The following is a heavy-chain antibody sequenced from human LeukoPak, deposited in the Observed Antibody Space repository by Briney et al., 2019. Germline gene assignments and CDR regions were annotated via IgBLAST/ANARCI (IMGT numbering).Heavy chain of an antibody. CDR2: ISSGSSAI. J-gene: IGHJ4*02. Sequence: GGSLRLSCAASGFIFNTYSMNWVRQAPGKGLEWVSYISSGSSAINYADSVKGRFTIARENAKNSLYLQMNSLRDEDTAVYYCWRDGGYSGYVSRYWGQGTLVTVSS. V-gene: IGHV3-48*02. CDR1: GFIFNTYS. CDR3: WRDGGYSGYVSRY. D-gene: IGHD5-12*01.